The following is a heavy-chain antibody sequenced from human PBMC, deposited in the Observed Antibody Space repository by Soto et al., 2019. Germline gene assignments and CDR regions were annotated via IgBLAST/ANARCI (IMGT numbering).Heavy chain of an antibody. D-gene: IGHD3-22*01. J-gene: IGHJ3*02. CDR2: ISNSDGTI. CDR1: GFSFSDYY. V-gene: IGHV3-11*01. Sequence: QVPLVESGGGWVKPGGSLRLSCAASGFSFSDYYMAWIRQAPGKGLEWLSYISNSDGTIYYADAVRGRFTISRDNAKXXLDLQMNSLRAEDTAVYYCARHSYDSRGYPDAFDIWGKGTMVTVSS. CDR3: ARHSYDSRGYPDAFDI.